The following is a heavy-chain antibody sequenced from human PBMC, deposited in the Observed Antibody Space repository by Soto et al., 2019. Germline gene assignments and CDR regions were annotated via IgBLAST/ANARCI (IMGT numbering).Heavy chain of an antibody. CDR2: ISGSGGST. D-gene: IGHD4-4*01. CDR3: AKPDYSNYGGDYYYHDYMDV. J-gene: IGHJ6*03. CDR1: GFTFSSYA. V-gene: IGHV3-23*01. Sequence: PGGSRRLSCAASGFTFSSYAMSWVRQAPGKGLEWVSAISGSGGSTYYADSVKGRFTISRANSKTTLYLQMNSLRAEDTAVYYCAKPDYSNYGGDYYYHDYMDVWGKGTTVTVSS.